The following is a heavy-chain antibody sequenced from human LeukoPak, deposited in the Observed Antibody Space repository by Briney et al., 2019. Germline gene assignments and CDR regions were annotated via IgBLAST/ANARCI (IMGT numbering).Heavy chain of an antibody. CDR1: SYTFTSYG. CDR3: ARDFVAVAGVDYYYYMDV. D-gene: IGHD6-19*01. Sequence: GASVKVSCKASSYTFTSYGISWVRQAPGQGLEWMGWISAYNGNTNYAQKLQGRVTMTTDTSTSTAYMELRSLRSDDTAVYYCARDFVAVAGVDYYYYMDVWGKGTTVTISS. V-gene: IGHV1-18*01. CDR2: ISAYNGNT. J-gene: IGHJ6*03.